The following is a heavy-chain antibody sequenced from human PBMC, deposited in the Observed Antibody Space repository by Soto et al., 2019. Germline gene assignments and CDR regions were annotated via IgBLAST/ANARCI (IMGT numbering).Heavy chain of an antibody. CDR3: ASSPPQDAVHI. J-gene: IGHJ3*02. CDR2: IYYSGST. Sequence: QGQLQESGPGVVRPSQTLALTCTVSGASIISGDHYWPWIRQPPGKGLEWIGYIYYSGSTFYNPSLNSRVTMSIDMYKSQFYLNLRSVTDADTAVYYCASSPPQDAVHIWGQGTMVLVSS. CDR1: GASIISGDHY. V-gene: IGHV4-30-4*01. D-gene: IGHD6-6*01.